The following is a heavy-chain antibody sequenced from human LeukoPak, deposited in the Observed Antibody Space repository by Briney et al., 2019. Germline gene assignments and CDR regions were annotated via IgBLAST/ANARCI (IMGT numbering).Heavy chain of an antibody. CDR2: INDSGGT. Sequence: SETLSLTCTVSGDSITGYYWSWIRQSPGEGLDWIGYINDSGGTIYNPSLTSRVTISVDTSKNQFSLKLRSVTAADTAVYYCARGEKMAATYFDYWAREPWSPSP. D-gene: IGHD5-24*01. CDR1: GDSITGYY. CDR3: ARGEKMAATYFDY. J-gene: IGHJ4*02. V-gene: IGHV4-59*01.